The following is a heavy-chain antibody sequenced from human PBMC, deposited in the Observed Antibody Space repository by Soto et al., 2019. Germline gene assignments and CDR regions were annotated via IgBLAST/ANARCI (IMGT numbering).Heavy chain of an antibody. CDR1: GGSISSGDYY. V-gene: IGHV4-30-4*01. CDR3: ASNSYGYPFYDY. J-gene: IGHJ4*02. Sequence: SEALFVTCTVSGGSISSGDYYWSWIRQPPGKGLEWIGYIYYGGSTYYNPSLKSRVTISVDTSKNQFSLKLSSVTAADTALYYCASNSYGYPFYDYWGQGTLVTVSS. D-gene: IGHD5-18*01. CDR2: IYYGGST.